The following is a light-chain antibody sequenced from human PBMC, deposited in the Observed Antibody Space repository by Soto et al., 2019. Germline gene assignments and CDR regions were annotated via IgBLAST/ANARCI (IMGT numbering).Light chain of an antibody. CDR1: SSDVGGYNF. CDR3: CSYAGSYTYV. Sequence: QAVVTQPRSVSGSPGQSVTISCTGTSSDVGGYNFVSWYQQHPGKAPRFMIYDVSKRPSGVPDRFSGSKSGNTASLTISGLQAEDEAEYYCCSYAGSYTYVFGTGTKLTVL. CDR2: DVS. J-gene: IGLJ1*01. V-gene: IGLV2-11*01.